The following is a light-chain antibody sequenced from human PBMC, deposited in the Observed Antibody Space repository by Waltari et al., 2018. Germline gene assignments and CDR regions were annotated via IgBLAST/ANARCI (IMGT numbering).Light chain of an antibody. Sequence: HSILTQPPSVSGAPGQTVTISCNGNDTNIGDRYDVTWYQHVPGSAPKVLIYAHRNRPSGVPDRFSGSTSGTSASLAITGLQADDEADYYCQSYDCSLSATVFGGGTRLTVL. V-gene: IGLV1-40*01. CDR2: AHR. J-gene: IGLJ3*02. CDR3: QSYDCSLSATV. CDR1: DTNIGDRYD.